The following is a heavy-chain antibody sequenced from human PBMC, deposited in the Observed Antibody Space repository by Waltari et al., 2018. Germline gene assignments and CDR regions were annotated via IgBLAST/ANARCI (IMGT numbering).Heavy chain of an antibody. CDR1: GVSITSTSHY. CDR3: ATYIGASVGTAAFDV. V-gene: IGHV4-39*01. Sequence: QLQLQESGPGLVTPSVTLSLTCRVSGVSITSTSHYWGWIRQPPGQGLEWIGTMSYSGATYSSPSLKSRVTISRETSKNQLSLKLGSVTAADTAVYYCATYIGASVGTAAFDVWGQGTMVTVSS. D-gene: IGHD5-12*01. J-gene: IGHJ3*01. CDR2: MSYSGAT.